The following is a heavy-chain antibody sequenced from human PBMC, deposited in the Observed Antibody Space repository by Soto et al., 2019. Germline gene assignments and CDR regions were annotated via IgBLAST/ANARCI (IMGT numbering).Heavy chain of an antibody. CDR3: ARLASR. CDR2: IHPSGQPI. Sequence: GGSLRLSCAVSGFTFSSSEMYWVRQAPGKGLEWISYIHPSGQPIFYADSVKGRFTISRDNANNSLFLQMNSLRAEDTAVYYCARLASRWGQGTMVTV. J-gene: IGHJ3*01. CDR1: GFTFSSSE. D-gene: IGHD1-26*01. V-gene: IGHV3-48*03.